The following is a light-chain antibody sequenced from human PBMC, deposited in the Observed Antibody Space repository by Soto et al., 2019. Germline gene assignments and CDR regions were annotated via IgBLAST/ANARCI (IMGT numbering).Light chain of an antibody. CDR2: KTS. CDR1: QSIGVW. V-gene: IGKV1-5*03. CDR3: QYYDNYSWT. Sequence: DIQLTQSPSTLSASVGDRVTITCRASQSIGVWLTWYQQKPGKAPKFLIYKTSTLESGVPSRFSGSGSGTAFTLTISSLQPDDFAHYHCQYYDNYSWTFGQGTKVEIK. J-gene: IGKJ1*01.